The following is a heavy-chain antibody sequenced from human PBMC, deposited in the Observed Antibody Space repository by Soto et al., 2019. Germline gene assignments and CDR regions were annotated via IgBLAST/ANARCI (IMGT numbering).Heavy chain of an antibody. D-gene: IGHD3-16*01. J-gene: IGHJ4*02. CDR2: IYHSGST. CDR1: GYSISTGFN. V-gene: IGHV4-38-2*01. CDR3: ARVWGTGFYHFDS. Sequence: SETLSLTCAVSGYSISTGFNWGWIRQPPGKGLEWIGSIYHSGSTYYNLSLKSRVTISADTSKNQISLKLISVTAADTALYYCARVWGTGFYHFDSWGQGTLVTVSS.